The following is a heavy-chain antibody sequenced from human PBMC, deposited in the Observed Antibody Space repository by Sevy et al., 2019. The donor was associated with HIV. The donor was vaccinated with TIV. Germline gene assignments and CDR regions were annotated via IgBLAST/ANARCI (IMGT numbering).Heavy chain of an antibody. CDR2: IITISGTA. V-gene: IGHV1-69*13. J-gene: IGHJ5*02. Sequence: ASVKVSCKASGDIFRNFVITWVRQAPGQGLEWMGGIITISGTANNAQKYNGRVTITADEATSTVYMELRSLRSEDTAVYYSATTVSCGGDCYFFDPWGQGTLVTVSS. D-gene: IGHD2-21*02. CDR1: GDIFRNFV. CDR3: ATTVSCGGDCYFFDP.